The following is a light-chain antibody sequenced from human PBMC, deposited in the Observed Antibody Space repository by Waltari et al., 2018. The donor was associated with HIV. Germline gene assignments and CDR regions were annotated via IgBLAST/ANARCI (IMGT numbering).Light chain of an antibody. CDR1: QDISNS. J-gene: IGKJ4*01. CDR2: GAF. Sequence: DIQLTQSPSSLSASIGDTVSIPCRASQDISNSVSWFQQHPGKVPKLLVHGAFILQRGVPSRFSGSGSGTDYTLTISGLQAEDFATYFCQQYYGVPLTFGGGTRVDI. CDR3: QQYYGVPLT. V-gene: IGKV1-NL1*01.